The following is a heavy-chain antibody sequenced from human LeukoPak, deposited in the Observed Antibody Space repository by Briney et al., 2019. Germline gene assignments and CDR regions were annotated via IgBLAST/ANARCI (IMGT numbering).Heavy chain of an antibody. J-gene: IGHJ4*02. D-gene: IGHD3-3*01. CDR1: GGSFSGYY. V-gene: IGHV4-34*01. CDR2: INHSGST. Sequence: SGTLSLTRAVYGGSFSGYYWSWIRQPPGKGLEWIGEINHSGSTNYNPSLKSRVTISVDTSKNQFSLKLSSVTAADTAVYYCARRPQLRPFDYWGQGTLVTVSS. CDR3: ARRPQLRPFDY.